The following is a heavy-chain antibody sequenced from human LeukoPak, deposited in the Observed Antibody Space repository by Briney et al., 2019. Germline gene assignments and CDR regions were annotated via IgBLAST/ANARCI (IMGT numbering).Heavy chain of an antibody. CDR2: IFNIGPA. Sequence: SETLSLTCKVSGASVSTSPYYWTWIRQPAGKGLEWIGRIFNIGPANYNPSFKSRVTISVDTSKNQFSLKLSSVTAADTAVYYCARDSISIAAADHFDYWGQGTLVTVSS. D-gene: IGHD6-13*01. CDR3: ARDSISIAAADHFDY. CDR1: GASVSTSPYY. V-gene: IGHV4-61*02. J-gene: IGHJ4*02.